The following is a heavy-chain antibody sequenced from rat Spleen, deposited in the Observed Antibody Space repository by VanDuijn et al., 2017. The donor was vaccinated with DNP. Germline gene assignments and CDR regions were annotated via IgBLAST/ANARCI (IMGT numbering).Heavy chain of an antibody. D-gene: IGHD1-3*01. CDR2: ISYDGGNT. Sequence: EVQLVESGGGLVQPGRSLKLSCAASGLTFSDYYMAWVRQPPTKGLEWVASISYDGGNTYYRDSVKGRFTISRDNAKSSLYLHMDSLRSEDTATYYCTTLNSGTYDSWGQGVMVTVSS. CDR3: TTLNSGTYDS. J-gene: IGHJ2*01. CDR1: GLTFSDYY. V-gene: IGHV5-20*01.